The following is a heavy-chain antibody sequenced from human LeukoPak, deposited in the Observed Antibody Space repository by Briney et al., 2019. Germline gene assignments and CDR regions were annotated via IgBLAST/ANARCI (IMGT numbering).Heavy chain of an antibody. CDR2: IIGSGSTI. Sequence: PGGSLRLSCAASGFTFSSYEMNWVRQAPGKGLEWVSHIIGSGSTIYYADSVRDRFTISRDNAKNSLYLQMNSLRAEDTAVYYCASGRSSGWSYWGLGTLVTVSS. D-gene: IGHD6-19*01. CDR3: ASGRSSGWSY. J-gene: IGHJ4*02. CDR1: GFTFSSYE. V-gene: IGHV3-48*03.